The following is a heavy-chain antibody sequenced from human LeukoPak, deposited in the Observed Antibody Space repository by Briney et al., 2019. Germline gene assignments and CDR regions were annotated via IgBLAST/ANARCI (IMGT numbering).Heavy chain of an antibody. CDR3: ARLYAGDYLNWFDP. Sequence: SVKVSCKASGGTFSRYAISWVRQAPGQGLEWMGGIIPIFGTANYALKFQGRVTITADESTSTAYMELSSLRSEDTAVCYCARLYAGDYLNWFDPWGQGTLVTVSS. D-gene: IGHD4-17*01. J-gene: IGHJ5*02. V-gene: IGHV1-69*13. CDR1: GGTFSRYA. CDR2: IIPIFGTA.